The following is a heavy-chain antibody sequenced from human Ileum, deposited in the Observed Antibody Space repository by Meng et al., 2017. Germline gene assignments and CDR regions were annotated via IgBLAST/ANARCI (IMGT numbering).Heavy chain of an antibody. D-gene: IGHD3-10*01. V-gene: IGHV1-18*01. CDR1: DSTFTGDG. CDR2: LGAHPGDT. J-gene: IGHJ4*02. CDR3: ARGTPGRSYCDY. Sequence: QVQLVQAGAEVKKPGASAKGSCKASDSTFTGDGVCWVRQAPGQGLEWMAWLGAHPGDTSHAPKFLGRVTVTADTATATAYMELRSLRSDDTAVYYCARGTPGRSYCDYWGLGTLVTVSS.